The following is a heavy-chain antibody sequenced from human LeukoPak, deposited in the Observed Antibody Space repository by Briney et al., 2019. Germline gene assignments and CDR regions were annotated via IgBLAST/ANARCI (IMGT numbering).Heavy chain of an antibody. D-gene: IGHD2-15*01. V-gene: IGHV4-59*01. J-gene: IGHJ1*01. CDR3: AREYSELAEYFQH. Sequence: SETLSLTCTVSGGSISSYYCSWIRQPPGKGLEWIGYISYSGRTNYNPSLKSRVTVSVDTSKNQFSLKLSSVTAADTAVYYCAREYSELAEYFQHWGQGTLVTVSS. CDR1: GGSISSYY. CDR2: ISYSGRT.